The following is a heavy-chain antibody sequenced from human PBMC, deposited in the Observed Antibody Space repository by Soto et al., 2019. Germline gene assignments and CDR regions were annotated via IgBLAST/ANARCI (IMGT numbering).Heavy chain of an antibody. CDR3: ATTTAVIVAQGPMDV. Sequence: EVQLVQSGAEVKKPGATVKISCKVSGFKFIDYYLYWVQQAPGKALEWMGRVDPEDGETVYSEKFPGRLTIPADTSRDITHMEVSGLRSEDTAVYFCATTTAVIVAQGPMDVWGQGTTVIVSS. J-gene: IGHJ6*02. D-gene: IGHD2-21*01. V-gene: IGHV1-69-2*01. CDR1: GFKFIDYY. CDR2: VDPEDGET.